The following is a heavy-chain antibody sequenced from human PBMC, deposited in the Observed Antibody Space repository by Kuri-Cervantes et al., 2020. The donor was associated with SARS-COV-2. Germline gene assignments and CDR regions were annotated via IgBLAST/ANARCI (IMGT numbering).Heavy chain of an antibody. Sequence: GGSLRLSCTVSGFTFRSYEMKWVRQTPGKGLEWVSYISSRDSTTLYADSVKGRLTISRDNAKNSLYLQMNSLRAEDTAVYYCVRDGDHWNFDYWGQGTLVTVSS. D-gene: IGHD1-1*01. CDR2: ISSRDSTT. J-gene: IGHJ4*02. CDR1: GFTFRSYE. CDR3: VRDGDHWNFDY. V-gene: IGHV3-48*03.